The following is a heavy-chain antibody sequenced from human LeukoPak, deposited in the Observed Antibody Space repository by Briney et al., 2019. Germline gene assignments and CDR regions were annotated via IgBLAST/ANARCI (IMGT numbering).Heavy chain of an antibody. J-gene: IGHJ6*03. CDR2: IYTSGST. D-gene: IGHD2-2*01. CDR1: GGSISSYY. V-gene: IGHV4-4*09. CDR3: ARVVVPAAAGQSAYYYYMDV. Sequence: SETLSLTCTVSGGSISSYYWSWIRQPPGKGLEWIGYIYTSGSTNCNPSLKSRVTISVDTSKNQFSLKLSSVTAADTAVYYCARVVVPAAAGQSAYYYYMDVWGKGTTVTVSS.